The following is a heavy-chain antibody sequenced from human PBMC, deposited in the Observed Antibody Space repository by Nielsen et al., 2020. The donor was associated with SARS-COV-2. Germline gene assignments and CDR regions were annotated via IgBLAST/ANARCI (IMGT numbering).Heavy chain of an antibody. Sequence: GESLKISCAASGFTVSSNYMSWVRQAPGKGLEWVSAISGSGGSTYYADSVKGRFTISRDNSKNTLYLQMNSLRAEDTAVYYCARDRNCGGDCYPDAFDIWGQGTMVTVSS. V-gene: IGHV3-23*01. D-gene: IGHD2-21*01. CDR2: ISGSGGST. J-gene: IGHJ3*02. CDR1: GFTVSSNY. CDR3: ARDRNCGGDCYPDAFDI.